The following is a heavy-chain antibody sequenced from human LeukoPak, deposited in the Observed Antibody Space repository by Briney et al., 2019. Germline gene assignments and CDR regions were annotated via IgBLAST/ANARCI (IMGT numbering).Heavy chain of an antibody. CDR1: GGSFSGYY. D-gene: IGHD3-10*01. J-gene: IGHJ5*02. Sequence: PSETLSLTCAVYGGSFSGYYWSWIRQPPGKGLEWIGEINHSGSTNYNPSLKGRVTISVDTSKNQFSLKLSSVTAADTAVYYCARGFQSGIGELFGNWFVPWGQGTLVTVSS. CDR2: INHSGST. V-gene: IGHV4-34*01. CDR3: ARGFQSGIGELFGNWFVP.